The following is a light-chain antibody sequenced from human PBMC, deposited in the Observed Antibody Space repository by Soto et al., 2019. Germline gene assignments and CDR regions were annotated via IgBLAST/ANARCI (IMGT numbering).Light chain of an antibody. CDR2: EVS. CDR1: SSDVGGYNF. J-gene: IGLJ2*01. CDR3: SSYTSSNTVV. Sequence: QSALTQPASVSGSPGLSITISCTGTSSDVGGYNFVSWYQQHPGTAPKVVIYEVSNRPSGVSNRFSGSKSGNTASLTISGLQAEDEGDYYCSSYTSSNTVVFGGGTKVTVL. V-gene: IGLV2-14*01.